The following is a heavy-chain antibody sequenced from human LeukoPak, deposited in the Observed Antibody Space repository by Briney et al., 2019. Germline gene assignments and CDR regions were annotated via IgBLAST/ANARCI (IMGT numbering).Heavy chain of an antibody. J-gene: IGHJ4*02. CDR3: ASYGLDFDFALDY. CDR2: VKGDGSST. D-gene: IGHD3-3*01. Sequence: GGSLRLSCAASGFTLSSFWMHWVRQAPGKGLVWVSRVKGDGSSTTYADSVKGRFTISRDNAKNTLYLQMNSLRAEDTAVYYCASYGLDFDFALDYWGQGALVTVSS. V-gene: IGHV3-74*01. CDR1: GFTLSSFW.